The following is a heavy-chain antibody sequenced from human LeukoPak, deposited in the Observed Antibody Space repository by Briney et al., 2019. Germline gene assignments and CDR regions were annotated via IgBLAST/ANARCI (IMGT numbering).Heavy chain of an antibody. CDR3: AKDNVGYSSSWYPETDY. D-gene: IGHD6-13*01. V-gene: IGHV3-30*02. CDR1: GFTFSRYS. CDR2: IRYDGYNK. J-gene: IGHJ4*02. Sequence: GGSLRLSCAASGFTFSRYSMNWVRQAPGKGLEWVAFIRYDGYNKYYADSVKGRFTISRDNSKNTLYLQMNSLRPEDTAVYYCAKDNVGYSSSWYPETDYWGQGTLVTVSS.